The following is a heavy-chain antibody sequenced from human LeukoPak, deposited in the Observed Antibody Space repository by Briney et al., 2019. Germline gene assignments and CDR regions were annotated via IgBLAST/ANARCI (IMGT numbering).Heavy chain of an antibody. J-gene: IGHJ4*02. D-gene: IGHD4-17*01. CDR2: IYSGGST. V-gene: IGHV3-53*01. CDR3: ARGEDYGDYFDY. Sequence: ETLSLTCTVFGDSISSYYWRWIRQPPGKGLEWVSVIYSGGSTYYADSVKGRFTISRDNSKNTLYLQMNSLRAGDTAVYYCARGEDYGDYFDYWGQGTLVTVSS. CDR1: GDSISSYY.